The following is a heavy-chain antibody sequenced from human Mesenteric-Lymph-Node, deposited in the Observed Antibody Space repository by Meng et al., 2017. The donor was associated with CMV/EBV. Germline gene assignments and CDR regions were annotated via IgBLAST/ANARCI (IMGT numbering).Heavy chain of an antibody. CDR2: IRPDTSGD. J-gene: IGHJ4*02. CDR3: AKTSGRWETLDF. V-gene: IGHV3-30*02. D-gene: IGHD1-26*01. CDR1: GFIFSNYG. Sequence: GGSLRLSCTASGFIFSNYGMHWVRQAPGKGLEWVSFIRPDTSGDYYTDSVKGRFTISRDTSKNTLYLQMNSLRAEGMAVYYCAKTSGRWETLDFWGQGTLVTVSS.